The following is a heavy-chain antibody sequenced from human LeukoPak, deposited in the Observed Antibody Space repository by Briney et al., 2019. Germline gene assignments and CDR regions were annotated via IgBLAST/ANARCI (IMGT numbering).Heavy chain of an antibody. CDR2: IYYSGTT. Sequence: SETLSLTCTVSGGSISSHYWSWIRQPLGKGLEWIGYIYYSGTTNYNPSLKSRVTISVDTSKNQSSLKVTSVTAADTAVYYCARDGVHQGGYYSYYMDVWGKGTTVTVSS. CDR1: GGSISSHY. J-gene: IGHJ6*03. CDR3: ARDGVHQGGYYSYYMDV. V-gene: IGHV4-59*11. D-gene: IGHD2-8*01.